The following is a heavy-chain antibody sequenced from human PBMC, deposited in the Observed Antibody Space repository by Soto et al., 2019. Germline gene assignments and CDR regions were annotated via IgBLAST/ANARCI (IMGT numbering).Heavy chain of an antibody. CDR3: ARGYGAYANYFDY. J-gene: IGHJ4*02. CDR1: GFTFSSYS. D-gene: IGHD4-17*01. V-gene: IGHV3-21*01. CDR2: ISSSSSYI. Sequence: EVQLVESGGGLVKPGGSLRLSCAASGFTFSSYSMNWVRQAPGKGLEWVSSISSSSSYIYYADSVKGRFTISRDNAKNSLYLQMNSLRAEDTAVYYCARGYGAYANYFDYWGQGTLVTVSS.